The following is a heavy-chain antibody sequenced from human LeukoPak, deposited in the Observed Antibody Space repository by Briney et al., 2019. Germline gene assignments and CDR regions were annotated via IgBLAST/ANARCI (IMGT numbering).Heavy chain of an antibody. D-gene: IGHD3-3*01. CDR3: ARGLRDPPKSYYNFWSGYYTYYYYYYMDV. V-gene: IGHV1-8*03. J-gene: IGHJ6*03. CDR1: GYTFTSYD. CDR2: MNPNSGNT. Sequence: ASVKVSCKASGYTFTSYDINWVRQATGQGLEWMGWMNPNSGNTGYAQKFQGRVTITRNTSISTAYMELSSLRSEDTAVYYCARGLRDPPKSYYNFWSGYYTYYYYYYMDVWGKGTTVTVSS.